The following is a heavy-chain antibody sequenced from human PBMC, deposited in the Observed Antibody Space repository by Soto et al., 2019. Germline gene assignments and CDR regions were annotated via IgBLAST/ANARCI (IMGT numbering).Heavy chain of an antibody. CDR1: GFTFSSYS. J-gene: IGHJ6*02. V-gene: IGHV3-33*01. D-gene: IGHD3-16*02. Sequence: GGSLRLSCAASGFTFSSYSTHWARQAPGKGLEWVAVIWYDGSNKYYADSVKGRFTISRDNSKNTLYLQMNSLRAEDTAVYYCARDLYDYVWGSYHNGMDVWGQGTTVTVSS. CDR2: IWYDGSNK. CDR3: ARDLYDYVWGSYHNGMDV.